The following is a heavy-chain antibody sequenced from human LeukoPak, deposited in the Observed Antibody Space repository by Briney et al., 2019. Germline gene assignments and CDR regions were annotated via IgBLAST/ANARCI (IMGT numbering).Heavy chain of an antibody. CDR2: ISMMGTYT. J-gene: IGHJ6*02. V-gene: IGHV3-21*06. Sequence: GGSLRLSCTASGFTFSNYNMNWVRQAPGKGLEWVSSISMMGTYTYVADSLKGRFTISRDNARNSLFLQMDSLGADDTAVYYCARPLSPYYYGMDVWGQGTTVTVSS. CDR1: GFTFSNYN. CDR3: ARPLSPYYYGMDV.